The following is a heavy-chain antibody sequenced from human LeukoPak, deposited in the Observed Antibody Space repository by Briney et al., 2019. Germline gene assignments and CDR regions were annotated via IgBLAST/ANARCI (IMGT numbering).Heavy chain of an antibody. CDR3: ASVIAASGTRNWYFDL. J-gene: IGHJ2*01. V-gene: IGHV1-2*04. CDR2: INPSSGDT. Sequence: ASVKVSCKASGYTFTGYYMHWVRQAPGQGLEWMGWINPSSGDTNYAQKFQGWVTMTRDTSISTAYMELSRLRSDDTAVYFCASVIAASGTRNWYFDLWGRGTLVTVSS. D-gene: IGHD6-13*01. CDR1: GYTFTGYY.